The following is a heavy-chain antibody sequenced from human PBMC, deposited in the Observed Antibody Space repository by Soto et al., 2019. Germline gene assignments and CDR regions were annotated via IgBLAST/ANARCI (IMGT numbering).Heavy chain of an antibody. CDR2: TYYRSKWYN. CDR3: ARDRRAGAEYYYSHGMDV. J-gene: IGHJ6*02. CDR1: GDSVSSNSAA. Sequence: SQTLSLTCAISGDSVSSNSAAWNWIRQSPSRGLEWLGRTYYRSKWYNDYAVSVKSRITIDPDTSKNQFSLQLNSVTPEDTAVYYCARDRRAGAEYYYSHGMDVWGQGTTVTVAS. V-gene: IGHV6-1*01. D-gene: IGHD6-13*01.